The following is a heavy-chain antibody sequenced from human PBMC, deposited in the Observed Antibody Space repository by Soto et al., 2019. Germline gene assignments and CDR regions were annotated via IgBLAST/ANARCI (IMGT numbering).Heavy chain of an antibody. CDR2: MSTYNENK. V-gene: IGHV1-18*01. J-gene: IGHJ3*01. D-gene: IGHD2-15*01. CDR1: GYAFTSYG. Sequence: ASVKVSCKASGYAFTSYGINWVRRAPGQGLEWVGWMSTYNENKVYAQKLQGRVAMTMDTATSTAYLDLGPLRSDDTAVYYCAKDAREAAHSEVCGQGTMVTVSS. CDR3: AKDAREAAHSEV.